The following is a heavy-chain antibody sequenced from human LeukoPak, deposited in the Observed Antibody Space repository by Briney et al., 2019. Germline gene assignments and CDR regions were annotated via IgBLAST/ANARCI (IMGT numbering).Heavy chain of an antibody. J-gene: IGHJ3*02. V-gene: IGHV3-48*04. Sequence: PGGSLRLSCAASGFTFSSYTMSWVRQAPGKGLEWVSYISSSGSTIYYADSVKGRFTISRDNAKNSLYLQMNSLRAEDTAVYYCARITYYYGSGTEHDAFDIWGQGTMVTVSS. D-gene: IGHD3-10*01. CDR3: ARITYYYGSGTEHDAFDI. CDR1: GFTFSSYT. CDR2: ISSSGSTI.